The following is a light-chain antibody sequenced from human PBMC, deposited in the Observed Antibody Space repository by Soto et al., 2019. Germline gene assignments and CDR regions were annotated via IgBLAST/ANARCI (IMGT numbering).Light chain of an antibody. V-gene: IGKV3-15*01. CDR1: LSVNTN. J-gene: IGKJ1*01. CDR3: QQYNHWPPT. Sequence: DIAMTQSPSTLSASFGERATLSCGASLSVNTNLAWYQKQPGHAPSLINYGASTRGTGIPTRSSSRGSGTESIPTISSQQSEDFAVYYCQQYNHWPPTFGQGTKVDIK. CDR2: GAS.